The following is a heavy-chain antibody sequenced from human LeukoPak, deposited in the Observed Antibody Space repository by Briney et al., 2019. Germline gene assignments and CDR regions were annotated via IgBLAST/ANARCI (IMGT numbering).Heavy chain of an antibody. D-gene: IGHD5-18*01. V-gene: IGHV3-33*08. CDR2: IWYDGSNK. CDR3: AREDTAMVMGYYYGMDV. CDR1: GFTFSSYA. J-gene: IGHJ6*02. Sequence: GGSLRLSCAASGFTFSSYAMSWVRQAPGKGLEWVAVIWYDGSNKYYADSVKGRFTISRDNSKNTLYLQMNSLRAEDTAVYYCAREDTAMVMGYYYGMDVWGQGTTVTVSS.